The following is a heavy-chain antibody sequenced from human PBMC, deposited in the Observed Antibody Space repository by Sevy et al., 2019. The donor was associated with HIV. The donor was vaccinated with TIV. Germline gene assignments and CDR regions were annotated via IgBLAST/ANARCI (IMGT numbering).Heavy chain of an antibody. CDR3: ARDCVSYSGSYYGWFDP. CDR2: TNPSGGTT. D-gene: IGHD1-26*01. CDR1: GYTFTSYY. Sequence: ASVKVSCKASGYTFTSYYMYWVQQAPGQGLEWMGITNPSGGTTNYAQKFQGRITMTKDTSTSTVYMELSSLKSEDTAVYYCARDCVSYSGSYYGWFDPWGQRTMVTVSS. V-gene: IGHV1-46*01. J-gene: IGHJ5*02.